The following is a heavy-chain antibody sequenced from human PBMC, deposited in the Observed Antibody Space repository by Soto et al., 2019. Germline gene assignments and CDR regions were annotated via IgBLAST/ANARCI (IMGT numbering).Heavy chain of an antibody. J-gene: IGHJ4*02. Sequence: QVQLVQSGAQVKKPGASVKVSCKASGYTFSSSSISWVRQAPGQGLECMGWISVYNGNTNYAQTLEGRVTMSTDTSTGTAYMELRSPRSDETAVYYCARNASGGFDSWGQGTLVTVSS. CDR3: ARNASGGFDS. CDR2: ISVYNGNT. CDR1: GYTFSSSS. V-gene: IGHV1-18*01. D-gene: IGHD3-16*01.